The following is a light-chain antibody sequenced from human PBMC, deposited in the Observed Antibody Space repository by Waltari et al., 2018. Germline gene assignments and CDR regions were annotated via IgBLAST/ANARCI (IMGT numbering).Light chain of an antibody. CDR2: ANN. J-gene: IGLJ1*01. CDR3: QSFDSSLDGYV. Sequence: QSVLTQPPSVSGAPGQRVTISCTRSSSNIASYSHVHSSQHLPGTAPKVLIYANNNRPSGVPDRFSGSKSGASASLAITGLQAEDEADYYCQSFDSSLDGYVFGTGTKVTVL. V-gene: IGLV1-40*01. CDR1: SSNIASYSH.